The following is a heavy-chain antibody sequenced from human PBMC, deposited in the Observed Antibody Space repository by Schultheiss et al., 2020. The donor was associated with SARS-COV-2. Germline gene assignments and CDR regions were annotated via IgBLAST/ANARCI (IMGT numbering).Heavy chain of an antibody. D-gene: IGHD3-16*01. CDR2: IYYTGST. J-gene: IGHJ4*02. V-gene: IGHV4-59*01. CDR1: GDSISNYY. CDR3: ASGPGRVFRFDY. Sequence: GSLRLSCTVSGDSISNYYWSWIRQSPGKGLEWIGYIYYTGSTNHNPSLMSRVTFSVDTSKNQFSLNLSSVTAADTAVYFCASGPGRVFRFDYWGQGTLVTVSS.